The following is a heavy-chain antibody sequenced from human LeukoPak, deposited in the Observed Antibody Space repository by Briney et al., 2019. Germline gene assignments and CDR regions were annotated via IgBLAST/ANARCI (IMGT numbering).Heavy chain of an antibody. D-gene: IGHD3-22*01. CDR2: IIPILGIA. Sequence: SVKVSCTASGGTFSSYAISWVRQAPGQGLEWMGRIIPILGIANCAQKFQGRVTITADKSTSTAYMELSSLRSEDTAVYYCAILVGDSSGYQGVYYFDYWGQGTLVTVSS. CDR3: AILVGDSSGYQGVYYFDY. CDR1: GGTFSSYA. J-gene: IGHJ4*02. V-gene: IGHV1-69*04.